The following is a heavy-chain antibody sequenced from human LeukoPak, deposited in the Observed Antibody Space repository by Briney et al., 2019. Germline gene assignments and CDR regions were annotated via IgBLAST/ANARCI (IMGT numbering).Heavy chain of an antibody. D-gene: IGHD3-10*01. CDR2: IVVGSGNT. Sequence: SVKVSCKASGFTFRNSAIQWVRQARGQGLEWIGWIVVGSGNTNYAQKFQERVTITRDMSTSTAYMELNRLRSEDTAVYYCARGYGSGSYKFDYWGQGTLVTVSS. CDR3: ARGYGSGSYKFDY. J-gene: IGHJ4*02. CDR1: GFTFRNSA. V-gene: IGHV1-58*02.